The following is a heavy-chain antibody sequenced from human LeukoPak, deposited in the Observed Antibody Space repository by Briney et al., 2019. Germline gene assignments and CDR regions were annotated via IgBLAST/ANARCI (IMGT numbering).Heavy chain of an antibody. CDR2: IKSEDDGGTT. D-gene: IGHD3-10*01. J-gene: IGHJ1*01. Sequence: PGGSLRLSCTTSGFAFVEYTIVWVRQAPGKGLEWVGFIKSEDDGGTTNYAASAKGGFSISRDDSKSIAYLQLNSLRTEDTAVYYCTLSGAGWGQGTLVTVSS. CDR3: TLSGAG. CDR1: GFAFVEYT. V-gene: IGHV3-49*04.